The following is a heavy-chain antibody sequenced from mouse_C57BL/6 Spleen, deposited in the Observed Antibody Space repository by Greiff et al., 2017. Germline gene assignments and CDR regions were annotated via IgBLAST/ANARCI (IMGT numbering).Heavy chain of an antibody. J-gene: IGHJ2*01. V-gene: IGHV1-15*01. Sequence: QVQLQQSGAELVRPGASVTLSCKASGYTFTDYEMHWVKQTPVHGLEWIGAIDPETGGTAYNQKFKGKAILTADKSSSTAYMALRSLTSEDSAVYYCTREGGYEPRGQGTTLTVSA. CDR3: TREGGYEP. CDR1: GYTFTDYE. CDR2: IDPETGGT. D-gene: IGHD6-1*01.